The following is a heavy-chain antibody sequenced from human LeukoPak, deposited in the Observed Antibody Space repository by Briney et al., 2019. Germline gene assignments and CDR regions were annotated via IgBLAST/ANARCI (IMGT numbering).Heavy chain of an antibody. CDR1: GFTFGSYA. V-gene: IGHV3-23*01. J-gene: IGHJ5*02. Sequence: GGSLRLSCAASGFTFGSYAMSWVRQALGKGLEWVSAISGSGGSTYYADSVKGRFTISRDNSKNTLYLQMNSLRAEDTAVYYCARSLGDSSSWYFYWFDPWGQGTLVTVSS. CDR2: ISGSGGST. D-gene: IGHD6-13*01. CDR3: ARSLGDSSSWYFYWFDP.